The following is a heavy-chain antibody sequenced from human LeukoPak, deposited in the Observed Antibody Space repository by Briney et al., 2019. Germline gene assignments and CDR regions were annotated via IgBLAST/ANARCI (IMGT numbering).Heavy chain of an antibody. Sequence: TSQTLSLTCAISGDSVSSNSAAWNWIRQSPSRGLEWLGRTYYRSKWYNDYAESVKGRITINPDTSKNQFSLQLNSVTPEDTAVYYCTRDEQWLVYFDYWGQGTLVTVSS. CDR3: TRDEQWLVYFDY. CDR1: GDSVSSNSAA. J-gene: IGHJ4*02. CDR2: TYYRSKWYN. V-gene: IGHV6-1*01. D-gene: IGHD6-19*01.